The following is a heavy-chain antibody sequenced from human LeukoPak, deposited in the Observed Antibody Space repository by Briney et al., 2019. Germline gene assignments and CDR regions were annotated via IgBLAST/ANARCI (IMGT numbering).Heavy chain of an antibody. V-gene: IGHV3-7*01. CDR3: ARDVSDENGSSSRIHLDS. Sequence: GGSLRLSCAASGFTFSNYWMTWVRQAPGKGLEWVANIKQDGSGKYYVDSVKGRFTISRDNAKNSLFLQMNNLRAEDTAVYYCARDVSDENGSSSRIHLDSWGQGTLVSVSS. CDR1: GFTFSNYW. J-gene: IGHJ4*02. D-gene: IGHD6-6*01. CDR2: IKQDGSGK.